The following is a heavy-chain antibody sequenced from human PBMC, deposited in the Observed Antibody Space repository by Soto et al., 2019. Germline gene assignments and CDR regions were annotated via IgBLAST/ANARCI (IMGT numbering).Heavy chain of an antibody. CDR3: ARDGPNTYYDILTGYYPKYYFDY. V-gene: IGHV1-2*04. J-gene: IGHJ4*02. D-gene: IGHD3-9*01. CDR2: INPNSGGT. Sequence: GASVKVSCKASGYTFTGYYMHWVRQAPGQGLEWMGWINPNSGGTNYAQKFQGWVTMTRDTSISTAYMELSRLRSDDTAVYYCARDGPNTYYDILTGYYPKYYFDYWGQGTLVTVSS. CDR1: GYTFTGYY.